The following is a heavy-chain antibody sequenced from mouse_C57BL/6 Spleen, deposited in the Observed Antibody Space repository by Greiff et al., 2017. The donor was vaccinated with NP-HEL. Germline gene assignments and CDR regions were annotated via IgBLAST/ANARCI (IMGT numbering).Heavy chain of an antibody. D-gene: IGHD2-3*01. CDR1: GYTFTSYW. V-gene: IGHV1-64*01. J-gene: IGHJ3*01. CDR3: ARESGDGYSLAY. Sequence: QVQLQQPGAELVKPGASVKLSCKASGYTFTSYWMHWVKQRPGQGLEWIGMIHPNSGSTNYNEKFKSKATLTVDKSSSTAYMQLSSLTSEDSAVYYCARESGDGYSLAYWGQGTLVTVSA. CDR2: IHPNSGST.